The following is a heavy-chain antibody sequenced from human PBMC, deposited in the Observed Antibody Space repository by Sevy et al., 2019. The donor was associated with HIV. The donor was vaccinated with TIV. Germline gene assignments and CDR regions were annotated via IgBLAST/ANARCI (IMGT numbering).Heavy chain of an antibody. V-gene: IGHV3-7*01. J-gene: IGHJ3*02. CDR1: GFTFSSHY. CDR2: IKQDGSDK. Sequence: GGSLRLSCAASGFTFSSHYMSWVRQAPGKGLEWVANIKQDGSDKFYVESVKGRFTISRDNAKNSLYLQLSSLRAEDTAMYFCAREAIYYYDSECQYDDVCDMWGPGTMDTL. CDR3: AREAIYYYDSECQYDDVCDM. D-gene: IGHD3-22*01.